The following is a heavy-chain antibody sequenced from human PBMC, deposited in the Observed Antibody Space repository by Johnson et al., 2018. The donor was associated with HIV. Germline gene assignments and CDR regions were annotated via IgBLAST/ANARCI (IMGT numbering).Heavy chain of an antibody. CDR2: ISWNSGSI. D-gene: IGHD6-13*01. CDR1: GFTFSSYA. J-gene: IGHJ3*02. V-gene: IGHV3-9*01. Sequence: QLVESGGGVVQPGRSLRLSCAASGFTFSSYAMHWVRQAPGKGLEWVSGISWNSGSIGYADSVKGRFNISRDNAKNSLYLQMNSLRAEDTALYYCANDKGSSSWSGLDIWGQGTMVTVSS. CDR3: ANDKGSSSWSGLDI.